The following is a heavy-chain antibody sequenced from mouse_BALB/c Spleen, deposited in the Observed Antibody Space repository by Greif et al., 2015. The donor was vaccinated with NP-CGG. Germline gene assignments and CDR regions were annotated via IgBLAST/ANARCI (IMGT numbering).Heavy chain of an antibody. CDR3: ARLGYGYWGFDY. J-gene: IGHJ2*01. D-gene: IGHD2-2*01. Sequence: QVQLKESGAELMKPGASVKISCKATGYTFSSYWIEWVKQRPGHGLERIGEILPGSGSTNYNEKFKGKATFTADTSSSAAYMQLSSLTSEDSAVYYCARLGYGYWGFDYWGQGTTLTVSS. CDR2: ILPGSGST. CDR1: GYTFSSYW. V-gene: IGHV1-9*01.